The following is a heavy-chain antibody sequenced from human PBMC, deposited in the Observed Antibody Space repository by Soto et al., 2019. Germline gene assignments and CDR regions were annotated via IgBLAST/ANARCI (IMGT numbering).Heavy chain of an antibody. CDR3: ARTYYGSMDV. Sequence: GGSLRLSCAASGFTFSSYWMHWVRQATGKGLEWVSVIDAAGDTYYPGSVKGRFTISRENAKNSLYLQMNSLRAGDTAVYYCARTYYGSMDVWGQGTTVTVSS. CDR1: GFTFSSYW. J-gene: IGHJ6*02. D-gene: IGHD3-10*01. CDR2: IDAAGDT. V-gene: IGHV3-13*01.